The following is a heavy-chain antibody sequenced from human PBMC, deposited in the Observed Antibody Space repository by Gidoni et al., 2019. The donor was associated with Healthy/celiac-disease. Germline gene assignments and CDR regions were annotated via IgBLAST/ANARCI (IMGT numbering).Heavy chain of an antibody. Sequence: VQPGRSLRLSCAASGFTFSSYGMHWVRQAPGKGLEWVAVIWYDGSNKYYADSVKGRFTISRDNSKNTLYLQMNSLRAEDTAVYYCARSIAAAGMEGWFDPWGQGTLVTVSS. CDR3: ARSIAAAGMEGWFDP. J-gene: IGHJ5*02. CDR2: IWYDGSNK. D-gene: IGHD6-13*01. V-gene: IGHV3-33*01. CDR1: GFTFSSYG.